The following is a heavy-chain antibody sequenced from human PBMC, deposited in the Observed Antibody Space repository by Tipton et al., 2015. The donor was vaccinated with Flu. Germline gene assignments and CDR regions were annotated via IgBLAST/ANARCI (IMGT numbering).Heavy chain of an antibody. J-gene: IGHJ5*02. Sequence: GSLRLSCEASGFPFSNFWLHWVRQTPGKGLEWVAHVNQNGSEKEYVDSVKGRFTISRDNAKNSLYLQMNRLRVEDTAVYYCAKVSALWFDPWGQGTLVTVSS. CDR1: GFPFSNFW. V-gene: IGHV3-7*01. CDR3: AKVSALWFDP. CDR2: VNQNGSEK.